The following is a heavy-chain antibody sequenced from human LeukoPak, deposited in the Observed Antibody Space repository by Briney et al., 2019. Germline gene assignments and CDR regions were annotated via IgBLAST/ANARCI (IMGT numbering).Heavy chain of an antibody. Sequence: GASVKVSCKASGYTFTGYYMHWVRQAPGQGLEWMGRINPNSGGTNYAQKFQGRVTMTRDTSISTAYMELSRLRSDDTAVYYCARGRTRASSSGWFDPWGQGTLVTVSS. CDR1: GYTFTGYY. D-gene: IGHD6-6*01. J-gene: IGHJ5*02. V-gene: IGHV1-2*06. CDR3: ARGRTRASSSGWFDP. CDR2: INPNSGGT.